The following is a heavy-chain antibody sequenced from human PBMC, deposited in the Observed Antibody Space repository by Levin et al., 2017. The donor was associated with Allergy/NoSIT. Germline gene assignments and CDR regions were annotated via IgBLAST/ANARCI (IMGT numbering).Heavy chain of an antibody. D-gene: IGHD5-12*01. CDR1: GFTFSDHY. V-gene: IGHV3-72*01. J-gene: IGHJ2*01. Sequence: GGSLRLSCAASGFTFSDHYMDWVRQAPGKGLEWVGRTRNKANSYTTEYAASVKGRFTISRDDSKNSLYLQMNSLKTEDTAVYYCARVAWWYFDLWGRGTLVTVSS. CDR3: ARVAWWYFDL. CDR2: TRNKANSYTT.